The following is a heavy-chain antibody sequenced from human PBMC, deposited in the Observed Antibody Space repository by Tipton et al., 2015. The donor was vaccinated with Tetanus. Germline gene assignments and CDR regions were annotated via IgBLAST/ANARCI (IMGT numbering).Heavy chain of an antibody. Sequence: QSGPEVKKSGESLKISCKASGYSFTSYWIGWVRQMPGKGLEWMGIIYPGDFEIRYSPSFQGQVTISADKPSNTAYLQWSSLKASDTAMYYCARRLGPYTGDYIWHFDLWGRGTLVTVSS. J-gene: IGHJ2*01. CDR1: GYSFTSYW. D-gene: IGHD3-3*01. CDR3: ARRLGPYTGDYIWHFDL. CDR2: IYPGDFEI. V-gene: IGHV5-51*01.